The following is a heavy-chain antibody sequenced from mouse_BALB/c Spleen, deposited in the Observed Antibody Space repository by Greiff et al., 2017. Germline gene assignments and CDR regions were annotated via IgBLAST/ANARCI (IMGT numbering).Heavy chain of an antibody. CDR3: ARMDYDGYSVFAY. CDR2: IYWDDDK. Sequence: QVTLKESGPGILQPSQTLSLTCSFSGFSLSTSGMGVSWIRQPSGKGLEWLAHIYWDDDKRYNPSLKSRLTISKDTSRNQVFLKITSVDTADTATYYCARMDYDGYSVFAYWGQGTLVTVSA. J-gene: IGHJ3*01. V-gene: IGHV8-12*01. D-gene: IGHD2-3*01. CDR1: GFSLSTSGMG.